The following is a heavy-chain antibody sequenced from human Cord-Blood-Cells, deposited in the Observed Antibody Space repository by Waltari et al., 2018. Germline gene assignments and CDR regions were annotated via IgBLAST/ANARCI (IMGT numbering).Heavy chain of an antibody. CDR1: GGSISSLY. D-gene: IGHD1-26*01. V-gene: IGHV4-59*11. Sequence: QVQLQESGPGLVKPSETLSLTCTVSGGSISSLYWSWIRQPPGTGLEWIGYIYYSGSTNYNPALKMRVTISVDTSNNQFSLKLSSVTAADTAVYYCARDGWVGATENDAFDIWGQGTMVTVSS. CDR2: IYYSGST. CDR3: ARDGWVGATENDAFDI. J-gene: IGHJ3*02.